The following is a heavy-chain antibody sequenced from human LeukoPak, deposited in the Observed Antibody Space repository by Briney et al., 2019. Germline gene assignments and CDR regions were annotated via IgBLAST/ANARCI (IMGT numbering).Heavy chain of an antibody. CDR1: GGSISSVSYY. V-gene: IGHV4-39*01. Sequence: SETLSLTCTVSGGSISSVSYYWGWIRQPPGEGLQFIGGISYSGTTYYNPSLKSRVTLSVDTSKNQFSLRLSSVTAADAALYYCDRRRADHNWFVPWGQGTLVTVSS. J-gene: IGHJ5*02. CDR3: DRRRADHNWFVP. CDR2: ISYSGTT.